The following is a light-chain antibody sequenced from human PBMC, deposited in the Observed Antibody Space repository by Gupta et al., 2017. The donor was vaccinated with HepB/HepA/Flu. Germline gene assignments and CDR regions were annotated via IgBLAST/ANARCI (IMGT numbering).Light chain of an antibody. V-gene: IGKV1-33*01. CDR1: QDISNY. CDR3: TQQDYSPCT. Sequence: IQMPQSPSSLSASVGARVTITCQASQDISNYLNWYQQKPGKAPKLLIYDASKLETGVPSRFSGSGSGTEVTVNISSLQPEDFATYYCTQQDYSPCTFGRGTKVAIK. CDR2: DAS. J-gene: IGKJ2*02.